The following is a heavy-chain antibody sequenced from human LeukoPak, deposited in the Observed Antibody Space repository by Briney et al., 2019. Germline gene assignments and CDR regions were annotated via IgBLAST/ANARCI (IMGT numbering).Heavy chain of an antibody. D-gene: IGHD2/OR15-2a*01. J-gene: IGHJ4*02. CDR2: IKQDGSEK. Sequence: GGSLRLSCAASGFTFSSAWMSWVRQAPGKGLEWVANIKQDGSEKYYVDSVKGRFTISRDNAKNSLYLQMNSLRADDTAVYYCARGGTTFEKWGQGTLVTVSS. CDR3: ARGGTTFEK. CDR1: GFTFSSAW. V-gene: IGHV3-7*01.